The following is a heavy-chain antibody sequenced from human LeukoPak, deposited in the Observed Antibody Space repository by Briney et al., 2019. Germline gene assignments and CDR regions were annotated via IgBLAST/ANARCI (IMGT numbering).Heavy chain of an antibody. Sequence: GESLKISCQGPGYTFANYWIGWVRQMPGKGLEWMGIIYPGDPDTRYSPSFQGQVTISADKSISTAYLQWSSLKASDTAVYYCARREGGWYLDYWGQGTLVTVSS. V-gene: IGHV5-51*01. J-gene: IGHJ4*02. CDR1: GYTFANYW. CDR2: IYPGDPDT. CDR3: ARREGGWYLDY. D-gene: IGHD6-19*01.